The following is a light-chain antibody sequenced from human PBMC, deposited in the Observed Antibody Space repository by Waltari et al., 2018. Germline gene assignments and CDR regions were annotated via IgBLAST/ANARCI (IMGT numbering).Light chain of an antibody. J-gene: IGLJ3*02. CDR3: QSYTSSAV. Sequence: NFLLTQPHSVSESPGTTVIISCTRSGGSIVNNYVQWYQHRPGRAPSIVIYEDDQRPSGVPDRFSGSIDSSSNSASLTISGRKTEDEADYYCQSYTSSAVFGGGTKLTV. CDR1: GGSIVNNY. V-gene: IGLV6-57*04. CDR2: EDD.